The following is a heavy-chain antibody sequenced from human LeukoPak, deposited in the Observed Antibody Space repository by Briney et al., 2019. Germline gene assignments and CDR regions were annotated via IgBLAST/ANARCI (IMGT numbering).Heavy chain of an antibody. V-gene: IGHV1-69*01. Sequence: SVKVSCKASGGTFSSYAISWVRQAPGQGLEWMGGIIPIFGTANYAQKFQGRVTITADESTSTAYMELSSLRSEDTAVYYCASPGCSGGSCYYEGLDFDYWGQGTLVAVSS. J-gene: IGHJ4*02. CDR1: GGTFSSYA. CDR2: IIPIFGTA. D-gene: IGHD2-15*01. CDR3: ASPGCSGGSCYYEGLDFDY.